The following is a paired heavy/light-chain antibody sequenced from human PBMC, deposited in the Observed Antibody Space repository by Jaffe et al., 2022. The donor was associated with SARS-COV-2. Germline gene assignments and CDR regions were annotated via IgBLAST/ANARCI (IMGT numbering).Heavy chain of an antibody. CDR3: AREVPPRFDPRGAPYAGRDFNYMDV. Sequence: EVQMVESGGGVVKAGGSLRLSCAASGFSLTNYAVNWVRLLPEKGLQWLSYISKKGGTDYADSVKGRFTISRDTSTNMVFLQMETVGVEDTAIYYCAREVPPRFDPRGAPYAGRDFNYMDVWGEGTRVAVSS. CDR2: ISKKGGT. J-gene: IGHJ6*04. V-gene: IGHV3-53*03. CDR1: GFSLTNYA. D-gene: IGHD3-3*01.
Light chain of an antibody. CDR2: DAS. Sequence: DIQLTQSPSSLSASIGDRVTISCRANYNIFYYLNWYQQKAGKAPKLLVFDASNLQDGVPSRFTGSGSGTEFSLTINSLQPEDFATYFCQQSFITPITFGQGTRLEI. CDR3: QQSFITPIT. J-gene: IGKJ5*01. V-gene: IGKV1-39*01. CDR1: YNIFYY.